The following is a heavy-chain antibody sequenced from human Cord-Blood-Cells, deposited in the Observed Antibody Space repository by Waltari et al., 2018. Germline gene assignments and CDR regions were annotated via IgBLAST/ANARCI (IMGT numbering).Heavy chain of an antibody. Sequence: EVQLLESGGGLVQPGGSLRLSCAASGFTFSSYAMSWVRQAPGKGLEGVAASIGSGGSTYYAVSVKGRCTISGDNSKNTLYLQMNSLGAEDMAVDYCAIDSLWFGELSCFDYWGQGTLVTVSS. CDR3: AIDSLWFGELSCFDY. V-gene: IGHV3-23*01. D-gene: IGHD3-10*01. CDR1: GFTFSSYA. CDR2: SIGSGGST. J-gene: IGHJ4*02.